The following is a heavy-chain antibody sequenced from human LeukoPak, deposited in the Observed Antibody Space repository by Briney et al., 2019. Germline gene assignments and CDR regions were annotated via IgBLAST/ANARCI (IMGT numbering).Heavy chain of an antibody. CDR1: GFTFSSYS. V-gene: IGHV3-21*01. Sequence: GSLRLSCAASGFTFSSYSMNWVRQAPGKGLEWVSSISSSSSYIYYADSVKGRFTISRDNAKNSLYLQMNSLRAEDTAVYYCARDVVATISYYYGMDVWGQGTTVTVSS. J-gene: IGHJ6*02. CDR2: ISSSSSYI. D-gene: IGHD5-12*01. CDR3: ARDVVATISYYYGMDV.